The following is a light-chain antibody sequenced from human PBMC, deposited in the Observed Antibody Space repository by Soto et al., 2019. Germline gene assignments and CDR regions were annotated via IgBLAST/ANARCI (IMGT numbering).Light chain of an antibody. V-gene: IGLV2-23*01. Sequence: QSALTQPASVSGSPGQSITISCTGTSSDVGSYNLVSWYQQHPGKAPKLMIYEGSKRPSGVSNRFSGSKSGNTASLTISGLQAEDEADYYCCSYARSSTVVFGGGTKPTVL. CDR1: SSDVGSYNL. CDR2: EGS. CDR3: CSYARSSTVV. J-gene: IGLJ2*01.